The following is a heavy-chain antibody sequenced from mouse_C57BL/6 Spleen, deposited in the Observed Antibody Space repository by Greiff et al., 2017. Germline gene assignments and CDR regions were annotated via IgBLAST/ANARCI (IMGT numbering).Heavy chain of an antibody. V-gene: IGHV5-4*01. CDR3: ARDHGYDPFDY. D-gene: IGHD2-2*01. CDR2: ISDGGSYT. J-gene: IGHJ2*01. Sequence: EVMLVESGGGLVKPGGSLKLSCAASGFTFSSYAMSWVRQTPEKRLEWVATISDGGSYTYYPDNVKGRFTISRDNAKNNLYLQMSHLKSEDTAMYYCARDHGYDPFDYWGQGTTLTVSS. CDR1: GFTFSSYA.